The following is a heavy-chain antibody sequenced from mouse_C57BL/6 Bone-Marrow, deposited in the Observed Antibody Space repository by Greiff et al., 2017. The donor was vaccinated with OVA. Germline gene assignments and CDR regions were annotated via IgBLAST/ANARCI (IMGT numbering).Heavy chain of an antibody. CDR2: ILPGSGST. CDR1: GYTFTGYW. Sequence: VQRVESGAELMKPGASVKLSCKATGYTFTGYWIEWVKQRPGHGLEWIGEILPGSGSTNYNEKFKGKATFTADTSSNTAYMQLSSLTTEDSAIYYCVGPWFADWGQGTLVTVSA. J-gene: IGHJ3*01. CDR3: VGPWFAD. V-gene: IGHV1-9*01.